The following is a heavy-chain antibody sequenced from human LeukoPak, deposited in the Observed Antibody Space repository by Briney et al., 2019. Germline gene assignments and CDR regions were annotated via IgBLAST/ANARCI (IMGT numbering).Heavy chain of an antibody. J-gene: IGHJ4*02. CDR3: AKDLGEGYRYGCLDY. D-gene: IGHD5-18*01. Sequence: GGSLRLSCAASGFTFSNFAMHWVRQAPGKGLEWVAVISYDGSNKYYADSVKGRFTISRDNSKNTLYLQMNSLRAEDTAVYYCAKDLGEGYRYGCLDYWGQGTLVTVSS. CDR2: ISYDGSNK. V-gene: IGHV3-30*04. CDR1: GFTFSNFA.